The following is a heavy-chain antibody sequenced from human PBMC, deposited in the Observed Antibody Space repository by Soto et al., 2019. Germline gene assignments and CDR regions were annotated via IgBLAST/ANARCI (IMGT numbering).Heavy chain of an antibody. D-gene: IGHD6-19*01. CDR3: ARDQGIAVAVFDY. CDR1: GGSFSGYY. V-gene: IGHV4-34*01. J-gene: IGHJ4*02. Sequence: PSETLSLTCAVYGGSFSGYYWSWIRQPPGKGLEWIGEINHSGSTNYNPSLKSRVTISVDTSKNQISLKLSSVTAADTAVYYCARDQGIAVAVFDYWGPGTLVTVSS. CDR2: INHSGST.